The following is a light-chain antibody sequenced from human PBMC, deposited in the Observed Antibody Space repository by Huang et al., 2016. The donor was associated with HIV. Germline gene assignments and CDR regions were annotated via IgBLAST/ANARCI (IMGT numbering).Light chain of an antibody. CDR1: QSLLHNNGYDY. V-gene: IGKV2-28*01. Sequence: IVMTQSPLSLPVTPGEPASISCRSSQSLLHNNGYDYLDWYLQKPGQSPQLLIYLGSNWASGVPDRFSGSGSGTEFTLRISRVEAEDVGIYYCMQALQTPFTFGGGSKVEIK. CDR2: LGS. J-gene: IGKJ4*01. CDR3: MQALQTPFT.